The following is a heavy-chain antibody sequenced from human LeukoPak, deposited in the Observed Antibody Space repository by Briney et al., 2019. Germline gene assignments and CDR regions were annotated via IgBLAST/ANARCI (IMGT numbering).Heavy chain of an antibody. J-gene: IGHJ3*02. CDR1: GFAFSTYT. CDR2: ISGRGGYT. D-gene: IGHD5-18*01. Sequence: GGSLRLSCAASGFAFSTYTMSWVRQAPGKGLEWVSIISGRGGYTHYADAVKGRSTISRDNSKNTLYLQMNSLRAEDTAVYYCAKDQLTGGYNYGYGTFDILGQGTMVTVSS. CDR3: AKDQLTGGYNYGYGTFDI. V-gene: IGHV3-23*01.